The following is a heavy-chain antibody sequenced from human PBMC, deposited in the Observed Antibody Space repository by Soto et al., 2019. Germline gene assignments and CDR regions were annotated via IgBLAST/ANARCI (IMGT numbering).Heavy chain of an antibody. CDR1: GFSFSNFF. V-gene: IGHV3-11*01. Sequence: QAQVLESGGGLVTPGGTLTLSCSGSGFSFSNFFASWLRHSPGKGLEWLSSISHSGARIYYADSVRGRFTISRATARGTVHLHMTNIRVEDSGVYFCARELTMYGVGGWRYTGMDVWGPGTPVAVSS. D-gene: IGHD3-3*01. CDR2: ISHSGARI. CDR3: ARELTMYGVGGWRYTGMDV. J-gene: IGHJ6*01.